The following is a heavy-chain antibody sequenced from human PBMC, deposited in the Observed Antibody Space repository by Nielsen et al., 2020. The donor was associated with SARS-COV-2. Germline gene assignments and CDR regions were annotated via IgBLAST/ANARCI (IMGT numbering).Heavy chain of an antibody. CDR2: IDWDDDK. V-gene: IGHV2-70*11. CDR1: GFSLSTSGMC. CDR3: ARFMYSSSWKDYYYGMDV. Sequence: SGPTLVKPTQTLTLTCTFSGFSLSTSGMCVSWIRQPPGKALEWLARIDWDDDKYYSTSLKTRLTISKDTSKNQVVLTMTNMDPVDTATYYCARFMYSSSWKDYYYGMDVWGQGTTVTVSS. J-gene: IGHJ6*02. D-gene: IGHD6-13*01.